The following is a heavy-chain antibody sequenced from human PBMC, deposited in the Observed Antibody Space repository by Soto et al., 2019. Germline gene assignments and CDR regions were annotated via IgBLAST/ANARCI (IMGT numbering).Heavy chain of an antibody. D-gene: IGHD2-15*01. CDR3: TRVDCSGGSCYLAEYFQH. J-gene: IGHJ1*01. CDR1: GFTFGDYA. V-gene: IGHV3-49*03. CDR2: TRSKAYGGTT. Sequence: GGSLRLSCTASGFTFGDYAMSWFRQAPGKGLEWVGFTRSKAYGGTTEYAASVKGRFTISRDDSKSIAYLQMNSLRTEDTAVYYCTRVDCSGGSCYLAEYFQHWGQGTLVTVSS.